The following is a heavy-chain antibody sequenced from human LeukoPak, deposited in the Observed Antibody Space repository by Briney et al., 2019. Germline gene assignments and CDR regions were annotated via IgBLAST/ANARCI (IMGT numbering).Heavy chain of an antibody. J-gene: IGHJ4*02. CDR2: IYSGGTT. Sequence: PGGSLRLSCAASGLTVNSNYMNWVRQAPGKGLQWVSVIYSGGTTYYADSVKGRFTISRDNSKNTLYLQMNGLRAEDTAVYYCARALLVRNGYNYSPNYFDYWGREPWSPSPQ. CDR3: ARALLVRNGYNYSPNYFDY. V-gene: IGHV3-53*01. CDR1: GLTVNSNY. D-gene: IGHD5-24*01.